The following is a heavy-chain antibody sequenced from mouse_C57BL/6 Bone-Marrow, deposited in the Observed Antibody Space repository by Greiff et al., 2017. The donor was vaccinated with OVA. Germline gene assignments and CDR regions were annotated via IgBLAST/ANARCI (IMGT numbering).Heavy chain of an antibody. D-gene: IGHD4-1*01. CDR2: IYPGNSDT. V-gene: IGHV1-5*01. J-gene: IGHJ3*01. CDR3: TREKLGRMGFAY. Sequence: EVQLQQSGTVLVRPGASVKMSCKTSGYTFTSYWMHWVKQRPGQGLEWIGAIYPGNSDTSYNQKFKGKAKLTAVTSASTAYMELSSLTNEDSAVYYCTREKLGRMGFAYWGQGTLVTVSA. CDR1: GYTFTSYW.